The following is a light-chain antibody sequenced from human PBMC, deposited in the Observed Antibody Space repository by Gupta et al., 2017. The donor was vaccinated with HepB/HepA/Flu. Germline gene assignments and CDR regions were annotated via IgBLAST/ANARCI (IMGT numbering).Light chain of an antibody. CDR3: NSRDSSDNHPQVG. V-gene: IGLV3-19*01. CDR2: DKN. CDR1: SLRSYY. J-gene: IGLJ2*01. Sequence: SSELTQDPSVSVALGQTVRITCQGDSLRSYYASWYQQKPGQAPILVIYDKNNRPSGIPDRFSGSSSGNTASLTITGAQAEDEADYYCNSRDSSDNHPQVGFGGGTKLTVL.